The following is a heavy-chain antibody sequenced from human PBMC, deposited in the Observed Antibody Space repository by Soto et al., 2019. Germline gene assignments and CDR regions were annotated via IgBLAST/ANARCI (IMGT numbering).Heavy chain of an antibody. D-gene: IGHD1-26*01. V-gene: IGHV3-9*01. CDR3: AKTTAPRLWYRGFLG. CDR2: ISWNTGTI. CDR1: GFNFEDYA. Sequence: EVKLVESGGGLVQPGRSLRLSCAASGFNFEDYAMHWVRQAPGKGLEWVSGISWNTGTIGYADSVRGRFTISRDNAKNSLYLQMNSLRTEDTALYYCAKTTAPRLWYRGFLGWGQGTVVTVSS. J-gene: IGHJ3*01.